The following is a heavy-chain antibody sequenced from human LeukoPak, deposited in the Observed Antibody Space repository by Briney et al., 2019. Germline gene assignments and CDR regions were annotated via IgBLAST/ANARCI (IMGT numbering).Heavy chain of an antibody. Sequence: SVKVSCKASGDTVRKYAIGWVRQAPGQGLEWIGGIISTYGASNYAQKFQGRVTLTTDESANTAYMELRSLRSEDTAVYYCARDRTGYGNYYFDSWGQGTPVTVS. V-gene: IGHV1-69*05. CDR1: GDTVRKYA. J-gene: IGHJ4*02. D-gene: IGHD5-18*01. CDR3: ARDRTGYGNYYFDS. CDR2: IISTYGAS.